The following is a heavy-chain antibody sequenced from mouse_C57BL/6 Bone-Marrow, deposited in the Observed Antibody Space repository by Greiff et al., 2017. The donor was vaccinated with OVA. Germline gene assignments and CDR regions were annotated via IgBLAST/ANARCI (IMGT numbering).Heavy chain of an antibody. CDR1: GYTFTSYW. J-gene: IGHJ3*01. Sequence: QVQLQQPGAELVKPGASVKLSCKASGYTFTSYWMHWVKQRPGPGLEWIGMIHPNSGSTNYNEKFKSKATLTVDKSSSTAYMQLSSLTSEDSAVYYCARKIDYGSWFAYWGQGTLVTVSA. D-gene: IGHD1-2*01. CDR2: IHPNSGST. CDR3: ARKIDYGSWFAY. V-gene: IGHV1-64*01.